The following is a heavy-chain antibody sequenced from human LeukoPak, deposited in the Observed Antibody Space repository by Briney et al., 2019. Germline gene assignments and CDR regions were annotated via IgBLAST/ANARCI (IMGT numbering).Heavy chain of an antibody. CDR1: GYTFTTYA. J-gene: IGHJ4*02. V-gene: IGHV1-3*01. Sequence: ASVKVSCTTSGYTFTTYAIHWVRQAPGDRLEWMGCFNVGHGNTEYSERFQGRVTITTDASATTHFMELSSLRSEDAAVYYCASQYYYGPTGYYGGFDYWGQGTPVTVSS. CDR2: FNVGHGNT. D-gene: IGHD3-22*01. CDR3: ASQYYYGPTGYYGGFDY.